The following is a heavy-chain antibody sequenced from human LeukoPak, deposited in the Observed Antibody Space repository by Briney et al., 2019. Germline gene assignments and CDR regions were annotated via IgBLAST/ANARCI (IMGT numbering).Heavy chain of an antibody. V-gene: IGHV3-23*01. CDR2: VIGSSGST. J-gene: IGHJ4*02. CDR1: GFTFSNYA. CDR3: AKGAYDYIEIGYFDY. Sequence: PGGSLRLSCAASGFTFSNYAMNWVRQAPGKGLEWVSVVIGSSGSTDYADSVKGRFTISRDISKNTLYLQMNRLRAEDTAIYYCAKGAYDYIEIGYFDYWGRGTPVTVAS. D-gene: IGHD5-12*01.